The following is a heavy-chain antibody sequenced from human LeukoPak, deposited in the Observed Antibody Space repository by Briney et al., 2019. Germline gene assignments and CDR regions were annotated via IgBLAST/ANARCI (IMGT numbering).Heavy chain of an antibody. J-gene: IGHJ4*02. Sequence: SETRSLTSAVYGGSFSGYYWSWIRQPPGKGLEWIGEINHSGSTNYNPSLKSRVTISVDTSKNQFSLKLSSVTAADTAVYYCAIDSRRGYSYGNDYWGQGTLVTVSS. CDR1: GGSFSGYY. CDR3: AIDSRRGYSYGNDY. D-gene: IGHD5-18*01. CDR2: INHSGST. V-gene: IGHV4-34*01.